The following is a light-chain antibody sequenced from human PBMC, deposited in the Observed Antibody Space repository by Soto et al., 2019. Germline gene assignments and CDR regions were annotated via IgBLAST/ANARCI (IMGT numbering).Light chain of an antibody. V-gene: IGKV1-5*01. J-gene: IGKJ1*01. CDR1: QSISSW. CDR2: DAS. CDR3: QQYNSYSRT. Sequence: DIQMTQSPSTLSASVGDRVTITCRASQSISSWLAWYQQKPGKAPKLLIYDASSLESGVPSRFRGSGSGTEFTLTISRLQPDDFATYDCQQYNSYSRTFGQGTKVEIK.